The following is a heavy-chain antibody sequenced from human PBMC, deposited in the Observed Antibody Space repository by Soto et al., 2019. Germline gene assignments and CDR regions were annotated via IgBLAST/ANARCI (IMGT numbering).Heavy chain of an antibody. CDR2: IIPIFGTA. Sequence: QVQLVQSGAEVKKPGSSVKVSCTASGGTFSSYAISWVRQAPGQGLEWMGGIIPIFGTANYAQKFQGRVTITADESTSTAYMALSSLRSEDTAVYYCARATTMVRLRGAYYGMDVWGQGTTVTFSS. J-gene: IGHJ6*02. D-gene: IGHD3-10*01. CDR1: GGTFSSYA. V-gene: IGHV1-69*01. CDR3: ARATTMVRLRGAYYGMDV.